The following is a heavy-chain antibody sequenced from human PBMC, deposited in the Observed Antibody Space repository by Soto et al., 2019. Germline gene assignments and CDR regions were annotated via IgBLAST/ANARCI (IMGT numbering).Heavy chain of an antibody. CDR2: IYSGGST. Sequence: VQLVETGGGLIQPGGSLRLSCAASGFTVSSNYMSWVRQAPGKGLEWVSVIYSGGSTYYADSVKGRFTISRDNSKTTLYLQMTSLRAEDTAVYYCASYYGSGSYYSYYFDYWGQGTLVTVSS. CDR3: ASYYGSGSYYSYYFDY. J-gene: IGHJ4*02. CDR1: GFTVSSNY. V-gene: IGHV3-53*02. D-gene: IGHD3-10*01.